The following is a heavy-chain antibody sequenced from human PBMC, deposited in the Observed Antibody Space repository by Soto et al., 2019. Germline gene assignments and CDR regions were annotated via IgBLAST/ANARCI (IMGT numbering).Heavy chain of an antibody. D-gene: IGHD3-10*01. CDR2: IYYSGST. CDR3: ARLPSGNYQNRFAP. Sequence: SETLSLTCTVSGGSISGYYWSWIRQPPGKGLEYIGYIYYSGSTNYNPSLESRVTISVDTSKNQFSLKLSSVTAADTAVYFCARLPSGNYQNRFAPWGQGTPVTVS. V-gene: IGHV4-59*01. J-gene: IGHJ5*02. CDR1: GGSISGYY.